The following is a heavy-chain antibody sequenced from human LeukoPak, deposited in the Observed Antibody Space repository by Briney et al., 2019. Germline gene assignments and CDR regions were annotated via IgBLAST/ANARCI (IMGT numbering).Heavy chain of an antibody. V-gene: IGHV3-9*03. Sequence: GGSLRLSCAASGFTFDDYAMHWVRQAPGKGLEWVSGFSWNSGSIGYADSVKGRFTISRDNAKNSLYLQMNSLRAEDMAFYYCAKDVGVEVLGYYFDYWGQGTLVTVSS. CDR3: AKDVGVEVLGYYFDY. CDR2: FSWNSGSI. J-gene: IGHJ4*02. D-gene: IGHD2-8*02. CDR1: GFTFDDYA.